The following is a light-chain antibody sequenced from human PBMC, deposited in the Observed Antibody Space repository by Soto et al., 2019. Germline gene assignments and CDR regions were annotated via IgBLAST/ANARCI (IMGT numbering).Light chain of an antibody. CDR1: SSNIGNNY. Sequence: QSVLTQSPSVSAAPGQKVTISCSGSSSNIGNNYVSWYQQLPGTAPKLLIYDNNKRHSGIPDRFSGSKSGTSGTLDITGLQTGDEADYYCATWDGSLPGEVFGGGTKLTV. V-gene: IGLV1-51*01. CDR3: ATWDGSLPGEV. CDR2: DNN. J-gene: IGLJ2*01.